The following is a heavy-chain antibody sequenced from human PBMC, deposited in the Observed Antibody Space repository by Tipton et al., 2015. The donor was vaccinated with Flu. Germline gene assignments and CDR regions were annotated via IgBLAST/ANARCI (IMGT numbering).Heavy chain of an antibody. V-gene: IGHV5-51*01. D-gene: IGHD6-19*01. J-gene: IGHJ4*02. CDR1: GYSFITYW. Sequence: QLVQSGAEVKKPGESLKISCKGSGYSFITYWIGWVRQMPGKGLEWMGIIYPGDSDARYSPSFRGQVTISADKSISTAYLHWSSLKASDTAMYYCAGGFSSVWHGKHLGINFWGQGTLVAVSA. CDR2: IYPGDSDA. CDR3: AGGFSSVWHGKHLGINF.